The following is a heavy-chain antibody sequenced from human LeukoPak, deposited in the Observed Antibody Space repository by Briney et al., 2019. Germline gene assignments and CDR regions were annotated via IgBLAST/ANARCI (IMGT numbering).Heavy chain of an antibody. CDR1: GFTFSDAW. CDR3: TTGAYSSSPYYYYYYMDV. CDR2: IKSKTDGGTT. Sequence: GGSLRLSCAASGFTFSDAWMSWVRQAPGKGLEWVGRIKSKTDGGTTDYAAPAKGRFTISRDDSKNTLYLQMNSLKTEDTAVYYCTTGAYSSSPYYYYYYMDVWGKGTTVTVSS. V-gene: IGHV3-15*01. J-gene: IGHJ6*03. D-gene: IGHD6-6*01.